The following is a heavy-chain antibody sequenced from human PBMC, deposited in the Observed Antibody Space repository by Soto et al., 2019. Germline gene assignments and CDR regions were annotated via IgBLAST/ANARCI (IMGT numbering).Heavy chain of an antibody. CDR2: LNSDGSDT. V-gene: IGHV3-74*01. J-gene: IGHJ6*02. CDR3: ARAMPPWKDIVLVPATYYYYHYAMDV. D-gene: IGHD2-2*01. CDR1: GFTFSSYW. Sequence: GGSLRLSCAASGFTFSSYWMHWVRQAPGKGLLWVSRLNSDGSDTSYADSVKGRFTISRDNAKNTLYLQMNSLRAEDTAVYYCARAMPPWKDIVLVPATYYYYHYAMDVWGRGTAVTVSS.